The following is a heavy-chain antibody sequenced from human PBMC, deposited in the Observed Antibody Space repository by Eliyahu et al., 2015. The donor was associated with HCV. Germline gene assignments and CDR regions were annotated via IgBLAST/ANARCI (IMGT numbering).Heavy chain of an antibody. CDR3: ARDGYNHIALDR. V-gene: IGHV3-23*04. CDR1: GFTLSTYA. D-gene: IGHD5-24*01. Sequence: EVQLVESGGALVXPEKSLRXXXVVSGFTLSTYAMTWVXQAPGKGLEWVSTISGTGSRAEYADSVKGRFSISKDDSKNTLYLQMDNLRAEDTAVYFCARDGYNHIALDRWGQGTLVTVSS. J-gene: IGHJ5*02. CDR2: ISGTGSRA.